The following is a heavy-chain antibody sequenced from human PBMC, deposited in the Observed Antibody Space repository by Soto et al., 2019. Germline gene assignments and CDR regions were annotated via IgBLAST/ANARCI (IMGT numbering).Heavy chain of an antibody. Sequence: SETLSLTCTVSGGSISSSSYYWGWIRQPPGKGLEWIGSIYYSGSTYHNPSLKSRVTISVDTSKNQFSLKLSSVTAADTAVYYCASTPPRVGAAHSNYYYYGMYVWGQGTTVTVSS. CDR1: GGSISSSSYY. CDR3: ASTPPRVGAAHSNYYYYGMYV. J-gene: IGHJ6*02. D-gene: IGHD1-26*01. V-gene: IGHV4-39*01. CDR2: IYYSGST.